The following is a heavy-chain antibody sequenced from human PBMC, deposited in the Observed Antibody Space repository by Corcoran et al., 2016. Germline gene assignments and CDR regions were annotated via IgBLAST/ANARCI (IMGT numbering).Heavy chain of an antibody. CDR1: GGSVSSGSYY. CDR3: AGEYIAVGRPEGFDP. V-gene: IGHV4-61*01. D-gene: IGHD6-19*01. CDR2: IYYSGST. J-gene: IGHJ5*02. Sequence: QVQLQESGPGLVKPSETLSLTCTVSGGSVSSGSYYWSWIRQPPGKGLEWIGYIYYSGSTNYNPSLKSRVTISVDTSKNQFSLKLSSVTAADTAVYYCAGEYIAVGRPEGFDPWGQGTLVTVSS.